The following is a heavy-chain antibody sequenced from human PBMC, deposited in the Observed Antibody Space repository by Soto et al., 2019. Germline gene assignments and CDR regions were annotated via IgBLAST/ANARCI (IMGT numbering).Heavy chain of an antibody. D-gene: IGHD2-8*01. J-gene: IGHJ3*02. V-gene: IGHV1-18*04. CDR2: ISAYNGNT. Sequence: QVQLVQSGAEVKKPGASVKVSCKASGYTFTSYGFTWVRQAPGQGLEWMGWISAYNGNTNYAQKLQVRVTMTTDTSPSTAYMELRSLRSDDTAVYYCARGGHCTNGVCYSGPPAFDIWGQGTKVTVSS. CDR1: GYTFTSYG. CDR3: ARGGHCTNGVCYSGPPAFDI.